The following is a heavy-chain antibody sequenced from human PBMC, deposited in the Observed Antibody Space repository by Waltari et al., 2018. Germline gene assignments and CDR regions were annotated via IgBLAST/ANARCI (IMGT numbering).Heavy chain of an antibody. Sequence: EVQLLESGGGLVQPGGSLRLSCAASGFTFSSYAMSWVRRARGNGLEWVSGIRCSGGSTYYADSVKGRFTISRDNSKNTLYLQMNSLRAEDTAVYYCALTEGGYWGQGTLVTVSS. V-gene: IGHV3-23*01. CDR1: GFTFSSYA. CDR3: ALTEGGY. CDR2: IRCSGGST. J-gene: IGHJ4*02. D-gene: IGHD2-21*02.